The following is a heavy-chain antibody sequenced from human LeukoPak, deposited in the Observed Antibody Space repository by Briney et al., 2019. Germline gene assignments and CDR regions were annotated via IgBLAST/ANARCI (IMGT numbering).Heavy chain of an antibody. CDR1: GGSISSYY. V-gene: IGHV4-59*01. CDR3: ARAGAGYCSGGSCYRFDP. D-gene: IGHD2-15*01. Sequence: SETLSLTCTVSGGSISSYYWSWIRQPPGKGLEWIGYIYYSGSTNYNPSLKSRVTISVDTSKNQFSLKLSSATAADTAVYYCARAGAGYCSGGSCYRFDPWGQGTLVTVSS. J-gene: IGHJ5*02. CDR2: IYYSGST.